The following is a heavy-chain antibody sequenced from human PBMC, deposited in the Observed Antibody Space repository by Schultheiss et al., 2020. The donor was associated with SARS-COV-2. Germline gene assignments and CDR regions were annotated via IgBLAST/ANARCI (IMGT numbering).Heavy chain of an antibody. Sequence: SETLSLTCAVSGGSISSSNWWSWVRQPPGKGLEWIGEIYHSGSTNYNPSLKSRVTISVDKSKNQFSLKLSSVTATDTAVYYCARVDGGYSYTYYFDYWGQGTLVTVSS. J-gene: IGHJ4*02. CDR1: GGSISSSNW. CDR3: ARVDGGYSYTYYFDY. D-gene: IGHD5-18*01. CDR2: IYHSGST. V-gene: IGHV4-4*02.